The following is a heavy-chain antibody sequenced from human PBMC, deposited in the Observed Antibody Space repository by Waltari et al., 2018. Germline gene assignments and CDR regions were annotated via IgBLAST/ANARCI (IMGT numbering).Heavy chain of an antibody. D-gene: IGHD1-1*01. CDR1: GDSVTSGGSY. J-gene: IGHJ1*01. Sequence: QVQLQESGPGLVKPSQTLSLTCTVSGDSVTSGGSYWNWIRQDPGKGLEWVGFIDKGGTVAYNPSRKSRVLISVDTSKNQVSLNLTAVTAADTAVYFCARGGVGQLFFHHWGQGTLVIVSS. V-gene: IGHV4-31*03. CDR3: ARGGVGQLFFHH. CDR2: IDKGGTV.